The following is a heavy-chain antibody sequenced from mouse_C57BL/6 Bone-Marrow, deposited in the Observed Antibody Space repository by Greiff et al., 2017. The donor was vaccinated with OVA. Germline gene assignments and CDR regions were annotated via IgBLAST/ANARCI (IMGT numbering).Heavy chain of an antibody. J-gene: IGHJ1*03. D-gene: IGHD1-1*01. CDR2: INPYNGGT. Sequence: EVKLVESGPVLVKPGASVKMSCKASGYTFTDYYMNWVKQSHGKSLEWIGVINPYNGGTSYNQKFKGKATLTVDKSSSTAYMELNSLTSEDSAVYYCARSKKIYYSGSSLYWYFDVWGTGTTVTVSS. CDR3: ARSKKIYYSGSSLYWYFDV. V-gene: IGHV1-19*01. CDR1: GYTFTDYY.